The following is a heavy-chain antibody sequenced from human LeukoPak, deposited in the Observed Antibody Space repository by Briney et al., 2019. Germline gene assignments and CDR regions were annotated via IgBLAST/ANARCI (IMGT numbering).Heavy chain of an antibody. CDR3: ARDLRGYSYYYGMDV. J-gene: IGHJ6*02. V-gene: IGHV1-46*01. CDR2: INPSGGST. D-gene: IGHD5-12*01. Sequence: GASVTVSCKASGYTSTSYYMHWVRQAPGQGLEWMGIINPSGGSTSYAQRFQGRVTMTGDTSTSTVYMELSSLRSEDTAVYYCARDLRGYSYYYGMDVWGQGTTVTVSS. CDR1: GYTSTSYY.